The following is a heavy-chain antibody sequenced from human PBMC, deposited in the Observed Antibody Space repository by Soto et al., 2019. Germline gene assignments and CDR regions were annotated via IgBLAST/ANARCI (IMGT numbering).Heavy chain of an antibody. CDR1: GGSFSAYY. CDR2: INHSGST. D-gene: IGHD5-12*01. CDR3: ARGVGYAGVDY. V-gene: IGHV4-34*01. J-gene: IGHJ4*02. Sequence: QVQLQQWGAGLLKPSETLSLTCAVYGGSFSAYYWSWIRQPPGKGLEWIGEINHSGSTNYNPSLKSXXPXSAXRSKNQFSLKLSSVTAADTAVYYCARGVGYAGVDYWGQGTLVTVSS.